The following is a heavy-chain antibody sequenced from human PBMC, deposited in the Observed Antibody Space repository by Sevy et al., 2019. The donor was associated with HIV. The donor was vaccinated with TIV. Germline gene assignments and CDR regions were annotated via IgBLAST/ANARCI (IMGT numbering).Heavy chain of an antibody. CDR3: ARLDYYDSSGYFDY. CDR1: GGSVSSGSYY. V-gene: IGHV4-61*01. D-gene: IGHD3-22*01. Sequence: SETLSLTCTVSGGSVSSGSYYWSWIRQPPGKGLEWIGYIYYSGGTNYNPSLKSRVTISVDTSKNQFSLKLSSVTAADTAVYYCARLDYYDSSGYFDYWGQGTLVTVSS. CDR2: IYYSGGT. J-gene: IGHJ4*02.